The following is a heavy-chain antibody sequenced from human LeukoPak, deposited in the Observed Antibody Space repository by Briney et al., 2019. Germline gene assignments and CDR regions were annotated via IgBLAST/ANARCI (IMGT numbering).Heavy chain of an antibody. D-gene: IGHD2-2*01. CDR3: ARVTPQGYCSSTSCYELDY. CDR1: GFTFSSYA. V-gene: IGHV3-30*04. Sequence: GRSLRLSCAASGFTFSSYAMHWVRQAPGKGLEWVAVISYDGRNKNYADSVKGRFTISRDNSKNTLYLQMNSLRAEDTAVYYCARVTPQGYCSSTSCYELDYWGQGTLVTVSS. CDR2: ISYDGRNK. J-gene: IGHJ4*02.